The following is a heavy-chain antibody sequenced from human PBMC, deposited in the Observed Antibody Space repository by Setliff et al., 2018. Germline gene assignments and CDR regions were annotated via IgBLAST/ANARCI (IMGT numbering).Heavy chain of an antibody. D-gene: IGHD3-16*01. CDR3: ARGFTAQPAMLRGNWFDP. V-gene: IGHV4-39*07. CDR2: IYDRGST. J-gene: IGHJ5*02. Sequence: PSETLSLTCTASGGSISSSTNYWGWIRQPPGKGLEWIGNIYDRGSTHYNPSLKSRVTISEDTSKSQSSLKLSSVTAADTAVYYCARGFTAQPAMLRGNWFDPWGRGTLVTVSS. CDR1: GGSISSSTNY.